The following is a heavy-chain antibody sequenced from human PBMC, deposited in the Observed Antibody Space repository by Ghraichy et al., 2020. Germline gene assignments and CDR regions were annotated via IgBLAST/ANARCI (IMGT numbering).Heavy chain of an antibody. V-gene: IGHV3-74*01. CDR3: AKGTPNWFDP. CDR1: GFTFNTYW. CDR2: ISSDGSIT. J-gene: IGHJ5*02. Sequence: GGSLRLSCIASGFTFNTYWMHWVRQAPGKGLMWVSRISSDGSITNHADSVKGRFTISRDNAKNTLYLQMNSLRADDTAVYYCAKGTPNWFDPWGQGTLVTVSS.